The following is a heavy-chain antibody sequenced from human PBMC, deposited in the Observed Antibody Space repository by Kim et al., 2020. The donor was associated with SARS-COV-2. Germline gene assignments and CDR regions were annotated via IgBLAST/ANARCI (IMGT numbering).Heavy chain of an antibody. CDR1: GFTFGTYA. CDR2: ISSSGGST. J-gene: IGHJ4*02. D-gene: IGHD2-2*01. Sequence: GGSLRLSCVTSGFTFGTYAMSWVRQAPAKGLEWVSGISSSGGSTYYADSVKGRFTISRDSSKNTLYLQMVSLRVDDTALYYCARSRNCSSTSCYVDYWGQGSLVTVSS. V-gene: IGHV3-23*01. CDR3: ARSRNCSSTSCYVDY.